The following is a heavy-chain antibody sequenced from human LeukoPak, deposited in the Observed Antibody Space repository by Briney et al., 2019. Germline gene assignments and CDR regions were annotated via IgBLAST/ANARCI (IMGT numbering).Heavy chain of an antibody. CDR3: ARGRVAAAGTSTGPYYFDY. Sequence: GGSLRLSCAASGFTFSSYAMHWVRQAPGKGLEWVAVISYDGSNKYYADSVKGRFTISRDNSKNTLYLQMNSLRAEDTAVYYCARGRVAAAGTSTGPYYFDYWGQGTLVTVSS. D-gene: IGHD6-13*01. J-gene: IGHJ4*02. CDR2: ISYDGSNK. CDR1: GFTFSSYA. V-gene: IGHV3-30-3*01.